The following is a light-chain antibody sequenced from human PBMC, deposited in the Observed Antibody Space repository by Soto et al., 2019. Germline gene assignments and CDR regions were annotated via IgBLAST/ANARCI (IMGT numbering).Light chain of an antibody. Sequence: EIVLTQSPGTLSLSPGDRATLSCRASQSISSSHLAWYQQKPGQAPRLLIYGTSSRATGIPDRFSGSGSGTDFTLTISRLAAEDFAVYYCQQYDTSPRTFGPGTNLEIK. CDR1: QSISSSH. CDR2: GTS. V-gene: IGKV3-20*01. CDR3: QQYDTSPRT. J-gene: IGKJ1*01.